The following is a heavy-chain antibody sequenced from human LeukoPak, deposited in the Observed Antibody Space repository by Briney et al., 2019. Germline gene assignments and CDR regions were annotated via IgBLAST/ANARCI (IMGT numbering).Heavy chain of an antibody. CDR1: GASISSSNW. Sequence: SETLSLTCAVSGASISSSNWWSWVRQPPGKGLEWIGEIYHSGSTNYNPSLKSRVTISVDKSKNQFSLKLSSVTAADTAVYYCARGGAVAGSRSLDYWGQGILVTVSS. J-gene: IGHJ4*02. CDR2: IYHSGST. D-gene: IGHD6-19*01. V-gene: IGHV4-4*02. CDR3: ARGGAVAGSRSLDY.